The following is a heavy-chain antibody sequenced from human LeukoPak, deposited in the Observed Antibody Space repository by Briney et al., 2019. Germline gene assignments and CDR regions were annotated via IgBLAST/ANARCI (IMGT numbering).Heavy chain of an antibody. CDR3: TRLGGISAAAHFQH. V-gene: IGHV3-7*01. CDR2: MKQDGSEK. J-gene: IGHJ1*01. CDR1: GFTFRTYW. D-gene: IGHD6-13*01. Sequence: GGSLRLSCAASGFTFRTYWMSWVRQAPGKGLEWVANMKQDGSEKYYVDSVRGRFTISRDNAENLLYLQMNSLRADDTAVYYCTRLGGISAAAHFQHWGQGTLVTVSS.